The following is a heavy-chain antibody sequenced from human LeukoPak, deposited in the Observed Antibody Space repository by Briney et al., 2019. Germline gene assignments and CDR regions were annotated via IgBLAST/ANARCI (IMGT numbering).Heavy chain of an antibody. CDR3: ARDDDWNYEDY. V-gene: IGHV3-7*01. J-gene: IGHJ3*01. CDR2: IKQDGSEK. CDR1: GFTFSSYW. Sequence: GGSLRLSCAASGFTFSSYWMSWVRQAPGKGLQWVANIKQDGSEKYYVDSVKGRFTISRDNAKKSLYLQMNSLRAEDTAVYYCARDDDWNYEDYWGQGTMVTVSS. D-gene: IGHD1-7*01.